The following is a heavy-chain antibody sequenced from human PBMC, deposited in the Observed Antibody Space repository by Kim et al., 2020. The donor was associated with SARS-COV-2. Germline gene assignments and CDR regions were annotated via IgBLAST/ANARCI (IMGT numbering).Heavy chain of an antibody. CDR3: ARGWGSSWYSFDS. J-gene: IGHJ4*02. CDR2: ISSNMNT. V-gene: IGHV3-11*05. Sequence: GGSLRLSCAASGFIFSDYYISWIRQAPGKGLEWVAYISSNMNTNYADSVKGRLTISRDNAKNSVTLQMSSLRAEDTAVYYCARGWGSSWYSFDSWGQGTL. CDR1: GFIFSDYY. D-gene: IGHD3-16*01.